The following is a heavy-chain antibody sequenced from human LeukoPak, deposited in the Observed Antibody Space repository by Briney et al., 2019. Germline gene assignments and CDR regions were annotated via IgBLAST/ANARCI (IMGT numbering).Heavy chain of an antibody. CDR3: SRVGRQWGSGDY. CDR1: GYTFTGYY. V-gene: IGHV1-2*02. CDR2: INPNSGDT. D-gene: IGHD6-19*01. J-gene: IGHJ4*02. Sequence: ASVKDSCLASGYTFTGYYMHGVRQAPGQGLEWMGWINPNSGDTNYAQKFQGRVTMTRDTSICTAYMELSRLRSDDTAGYYCSRVGRQWGSGDYGGQGTLVTVSS.